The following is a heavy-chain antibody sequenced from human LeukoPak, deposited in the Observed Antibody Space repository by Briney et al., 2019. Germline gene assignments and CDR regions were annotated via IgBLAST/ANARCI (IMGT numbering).Heavy chain of an antibody. Sequence: GGSLRLSCVASGLTLSNPAMTWVRQAPGKGLEWVSILTGDGTGTFYADSVKGRFSISRDISTNTLYLQMNSLGVDDTALYYCATVGGFCPSSNCYAYFDYWGQGSLVTVSS. J-gene: IGHJ4*02. CDR3: ATVGGFCPSSNCYAYFDY. V-gene: IGHV3-23*01. D-gene: IGHD2-2*01. CDR1: GLTLSNPA. CDR2: LTGDGTGT.